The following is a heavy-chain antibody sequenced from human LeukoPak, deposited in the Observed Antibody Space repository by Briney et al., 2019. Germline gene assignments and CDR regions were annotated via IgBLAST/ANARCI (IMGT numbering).Heavy chain of an antibody. D-gene: IGHD6-19*01. Sequence: GESLKISCKGSGYSFTSYWIGWVRQMPGKGLGWMGIIYPGDSDTRYSPSFQGQVTISADKSISTAYLQWSSLKASDTAMYYCARFSVEQWLVELGYFDYWGQGTLVTVSS. J-gene: IGHJ4*02. CDR1: GYSFTSYW. CDR3: ARFSVEQWLVELGYFDY. V-gene: IGHV5-51*01. CDR2: IYPGDSDT.